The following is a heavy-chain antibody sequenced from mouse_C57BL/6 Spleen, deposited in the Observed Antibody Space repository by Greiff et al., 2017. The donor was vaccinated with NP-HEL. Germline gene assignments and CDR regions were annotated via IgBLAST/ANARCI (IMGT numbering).Heavy chain of an antibody. D-gene: IGHD1-1*01. Sequence: EVKVVESGGGLVKPGGSLKLSCAASGFTFSSYAMSWVRQTPEKRLEWVATISDGGSYTYYPDNVKGRFTISRDNAKNILYLQMSLLKSEDTAMYYCARDRTTVVDCYFDVWGTGTTVTVSS. CDR1: GFTFSSYA. V-gene: IGHV5-4*01. J-gene: IGHJ1*03. CDR2: ISDGGSYT. CDR3: ARDRTTVVDCYFDV.